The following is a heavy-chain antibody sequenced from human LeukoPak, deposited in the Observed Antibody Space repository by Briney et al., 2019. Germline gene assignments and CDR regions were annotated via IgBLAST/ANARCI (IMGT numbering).Heavy chain of an antibody. D-gene: IGHD6-13*01. J-gene: IGHJ6*03. CDR2: ISYDGSNK. CDR1: GFTFSSYA. CDR3: ARDGPVRQYGIAAAGYYMDV. V-gene: IGHV3-30*04. Sequence: GGSLRLSCAASGFTFSSYAMHWVRQAPGKGLEWVAVISYDGSNKYYADSVKGRFTISRDNSKNTLYLQMNSLRAEDTAVYYCARDGPVRQYGIAAAGYYMDVWGKGTTVTVSS.